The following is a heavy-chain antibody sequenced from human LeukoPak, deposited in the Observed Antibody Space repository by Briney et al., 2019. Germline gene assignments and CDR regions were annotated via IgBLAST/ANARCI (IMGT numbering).Heavy chain of an antibody. CDR3: VRRDTGWNYFDY. Sequence: PSETLSLTCAVSGGSINSHYWGWIRQPPGKGLPWIGDIYSTGKNNYNPSLKSRVTISLDTSKSHLSLNLTSVLAADTAIYYCVRRDTGWNYFDYWGQGILVTVSS. CDR2: IYSTGKN. CDR1: GGSINSHY. V-gene: IGHV4-4*08. J-gene: IGHJ4*02. D-gene: IGHD6-19*01.